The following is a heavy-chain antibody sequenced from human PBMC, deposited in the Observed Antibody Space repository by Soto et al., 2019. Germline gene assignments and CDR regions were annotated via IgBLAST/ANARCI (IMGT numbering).Heavy chain of an antibody. CDR3: AKDRDDDFDY. CDR2: ISYDGSNK. Sequence: QVQLVESGGGVVQPGRSLRLSCEASGFTFSSYGMNWVRQAPGKGLEWVAVISYDGSNKYYADSVKGRFTISRDNSKNTLYLQMNRLRAEDTAVYYCAKDRDDDFDYWGQGTLVTVSS. CDR1: GFTFSSYG. V-gene: IGHV3-30*18. J-gene: IGHJ4*02.